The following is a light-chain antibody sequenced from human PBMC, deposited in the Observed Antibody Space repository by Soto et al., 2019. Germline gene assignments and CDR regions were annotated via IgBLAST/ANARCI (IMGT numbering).Light chain of an antibody. J-gene: IGKJ5*01. CDR3: QQYNSYSPSIT. CDR2: DAS. Sequence: DIQMTQSPSTLSASVGDRVTITCRASQSISSWLAWYQQKPGKAPKLLIYDASSLESGVPSRFSCSGSGTEFTLTISSLQPDDFATYYCQQYNSYSPSITFGQGTRLEIK. CDR1: QSISSW. V-gene: IGKV1-5*01.